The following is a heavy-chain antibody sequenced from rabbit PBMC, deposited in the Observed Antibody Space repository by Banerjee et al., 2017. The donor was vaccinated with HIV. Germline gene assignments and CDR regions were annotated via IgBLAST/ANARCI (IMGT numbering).Heavy chain of an antibody. CDR1: GFTLSYDW. V-gene: IGHV1S40*01. CDR3: TRIYSESNGNWDL. J-gene: IGHJ3*01. D-gene: IGHD7-1*01. CDR2: IYDSDVTTT. Sequence: QSLEESGGDLVKPGASLTLTCKASGFTLSYDWMCWVRQAPGKGLEWIACIYDSDVTTTYYASWVNGRFTISKTSSTTMTLQMTSLTAADTATYFCTRIYSESNGNWDLWGQGTLVTVS.